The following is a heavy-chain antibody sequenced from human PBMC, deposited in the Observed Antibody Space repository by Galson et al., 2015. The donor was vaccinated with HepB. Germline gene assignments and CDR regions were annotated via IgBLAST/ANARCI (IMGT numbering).Heavy chain of an antibody. CDR1: GFTFSSYA. D-gene: IGHD4-23*01. CDR3: AKDYGGNSRAQDY. J-gene: IGHJ4*02. Sequence: SLRLSCAASGFTFSSYAMSWVRQAPGKGLEWVSAISGSGGSTYYADSVKGRFTISRDNSKNTLYLQMNSLRAEDTAVYYCAKDYGGNSRAQDYWGQGTLVTVSS. CDR2: ISGSGGST. V-gene: IGHV3-23*01.